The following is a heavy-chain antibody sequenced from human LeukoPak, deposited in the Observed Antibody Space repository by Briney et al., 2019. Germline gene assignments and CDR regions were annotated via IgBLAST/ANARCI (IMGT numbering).Heavy chain of an antibody. D-gene: IGHD2-2*01. J-gene: IGHJ5*02. V-gene: IGHV1-18*01. CDR1: GYTFTSYG. CDR2: ISAYNGNT. CDR3: AAGYCSSTSCYRFDP. Sequence: GASVKVSCKASGYTFTSYGIIWVRQAPGQGLEWMGWISAYNGNTNYAQKLQGRVTMTTDTSTSTAYMELRSLRSDDTAVYYCAAGYCSSTSCYRFDPWGQGTLVTVSS.